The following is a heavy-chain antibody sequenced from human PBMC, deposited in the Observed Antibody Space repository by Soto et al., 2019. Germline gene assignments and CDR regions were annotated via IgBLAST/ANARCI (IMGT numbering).Heavy chain of an antibody. CDR3: ARGKDH. Sequence: QVQLVESGGGVVQPGRSLRLSCAASGFTLSSHAMHWVRQPPGKGLEWVTLISYDGSNKYYADSVKGRFTISRDTSKNTLYLQMSSLRPEDTAVYYCARGKDHWGQGTLVTVSS. CDR1: GFTLSSHA. CDR2: ISYDGSNK. V-gene: IGHV3-30-3*01. J-gene: IGHJ4*02.